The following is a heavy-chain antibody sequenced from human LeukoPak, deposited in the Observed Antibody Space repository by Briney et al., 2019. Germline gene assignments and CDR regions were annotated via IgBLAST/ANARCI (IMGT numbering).Heavy chain of an antibody. J-gene: IGHJ4*02. Sequence: ASVKVSCKASGYTFTSYDINWVRQATGQGLEWMGWMNPNSGNTGYAQKFQGRVTMTRNTSISTAYMELSSLRSEGTAVYYCARGHGGPVEMATIPFDYWGQGTLVTVSS. CDR3: ARGHGGPVEMATIPFDY. CDR1: GYTFTSYD. V-gene: IGHV1-8*01. CDR2: MNPNSGNT. D-gene: IGHD5-24*01.